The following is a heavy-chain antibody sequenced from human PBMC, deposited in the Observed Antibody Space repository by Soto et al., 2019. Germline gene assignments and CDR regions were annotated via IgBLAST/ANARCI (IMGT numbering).Heavy chain of an antibody. CDR3: ARALEYSNSPLDY. Sequence: SVKVSCKASGYTFTGYYMHWVRQAPGQGLEWMGWINPNSGGTNYAQKFQGWVTMTRDASINTAYMELSRLRSDDTAVYYCARALEYSNSPLDYWGQGTLVTVSS. CDR1: GYTFTGYY. D-gene: IGHD6-13*01. J-gene: IGHJ4*02. V-gene: IGHV1-2*04. CDR2: INPNSGGT.